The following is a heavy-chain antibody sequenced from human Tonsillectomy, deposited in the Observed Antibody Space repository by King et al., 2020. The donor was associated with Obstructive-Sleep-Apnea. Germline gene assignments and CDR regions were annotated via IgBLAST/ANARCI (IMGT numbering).Heavy chain of an antibody. CDR3: AKDRRSSSGWYDY. D-gene: IGHD6-19*01. Sequence: VQLVESGGGLVQPGRSLRLSCAASGFTFDDYAMHWVRQAPGKGLEWVSGISWNSGSIGYADSVKGRFTIPRDNAKNSLYLQMNSLRAEDTALYYCAKDRRSSSGWYDYWGQGTLVTVSS. CDR1: GFTFDDYA. CDR2: ISWNSGSI. V-gene: IGHV3-9*01. J-gene: IGHJ4*02.